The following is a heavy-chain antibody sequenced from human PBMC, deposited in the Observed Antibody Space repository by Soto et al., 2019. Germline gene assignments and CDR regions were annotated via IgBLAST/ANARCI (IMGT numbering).Heavy chain of an antibody. Sequence: VQLVESGGGWVKPGGSLRLSCAASGFTFSKAWMNWVRQAPGKGLEWVGRVKSKTDGGTTDYAAPVKGRFTISRDDSVNTLYLQINSLKTEDTAMYYCATGAPVSGGLFDYWGPGALVTVSS. V-gene: IGHV3-15*01. D-gene: IGHD6-19*01. J-gene: IGHJ4*02. CDR3: ATGAPVSGGLFDY. CDR2: VKSKTDGGTT. CDR1: GFTFSKAW.